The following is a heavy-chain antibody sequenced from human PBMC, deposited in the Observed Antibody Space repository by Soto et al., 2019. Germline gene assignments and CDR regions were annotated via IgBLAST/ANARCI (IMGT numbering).Heavy chain of an antibody. Sequence: SETLSLTCTVSGGSISSYYWSWIRQPPGKGLEWIGYTYYSGSTIYNPSLKSRVTISVDTSKNQFSLKLSSVTAADTAVYYCARGGGWPELDPWGQGTLVTVSS. CDR3: ARGGGWPELDP. CDR2: TYYSGST. CDR1: GGSISSYY. D-gene: IGHD6-19*01. J-gene: IGHJ5*02. V-gene: IGHV4-59*01.